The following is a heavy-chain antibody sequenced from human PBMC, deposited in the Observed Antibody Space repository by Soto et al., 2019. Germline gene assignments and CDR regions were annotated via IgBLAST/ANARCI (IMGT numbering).Heavy chain of an antibody. J-gene: IGHJ6*02. CDR2: ISGSGGST. CDR1: GFTFSDYA. Sequence: GGSLRLSCVASGFTFSDYAMAWVRQSPGKGLEWVSSISGSGGSTYYADSVKGRFTISRDNSKNTVFLQMNSLRAEDTAVYYCAKDHGMDVWGQGATVTVS. V-gene: IGHV3-23*01. CDR3: AKDHGMDV.